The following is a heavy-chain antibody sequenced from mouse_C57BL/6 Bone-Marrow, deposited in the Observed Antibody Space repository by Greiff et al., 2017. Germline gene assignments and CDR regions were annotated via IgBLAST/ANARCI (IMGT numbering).Heavy chain of an antibody. D-gene: IGHD1-1*01. CDR2: ISYDGSN. CDR3: ARDPVVATSEYFDY. V-gene: IGHV3-6*01. Sequence: VQLKESGPGLVKPSQSLSLTCSVTGYSITSGYYWNWIRQFPGNKLEWMGYISYDGSNNYNPSLKNRISITRDTSKNQFFLKLNSVTTEDTATXYCARDPVVATSEYFDYWGKGTTLTVSS. CDR1: GYSITSGYY. J-gene: IGHJ2*01.